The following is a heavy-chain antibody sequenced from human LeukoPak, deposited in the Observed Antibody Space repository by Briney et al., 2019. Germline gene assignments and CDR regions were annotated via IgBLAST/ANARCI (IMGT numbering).Heavy chain of an antibody. CDR1: GFPFTNYA. Sequence: GGSLELSCAFSGFPFTNYAISWVRPAPGKGLEWISGITDSGRSTYFAESVMGLFTISRDKSKNTLYLQMNSLRAEDTALYFCAKDGGGNCYDPIDYWGQGSLVTVSS. J-gene: IGHJ4*02. CDR3: AKDGGGNCYDPIDY. V-gene: IGHV3-23*01. CDR2: ITDSGRST. D-gene: IGHD2-21*01.